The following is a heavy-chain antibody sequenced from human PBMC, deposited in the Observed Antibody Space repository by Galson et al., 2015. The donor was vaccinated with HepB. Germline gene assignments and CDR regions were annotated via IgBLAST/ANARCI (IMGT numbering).Heavy chain of an antibody. D-gene: IGHD3-9*01. Sequence: SLRLSCAASGFTFSSYGMHWVRRAPGKGLEWVAVISYDGSNKYYADSVKGRFTISRDNSKNTLYLQMNSLRAEDTAVYYCAKGPIRYLDWLLYDYWGQGTLVTVSS. V-gene: IGHV3-30*18. J-gene: IGHJ4*02. CDR3: AKGPIRYLDWLLYDY. CDR2: ISYDGSNK. CDR1: GFTFSSYG.